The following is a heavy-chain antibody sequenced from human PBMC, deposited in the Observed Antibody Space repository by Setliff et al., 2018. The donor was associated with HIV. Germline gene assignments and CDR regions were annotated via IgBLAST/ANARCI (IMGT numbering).Heavy chain of an antibody. V-gene: IGHV4-59*11. D-gene: IGHD3-3*01. J-gene: IGHJ4*02. CDR1: GGSISSHY. Sequence: SETLSLTCTVSGGSISSHYWSWIRQPPGKGLEWIGYIYYSGSTNYNPSLKSRVITSIDKSKNQFSLKIDSVTAADTAVYYCARRPLFRVVIASVAKMEFDYWGQGTLVTVSS. CDR3: ARRPLFRVVIASVAKMEFDY. CDR2: IYYSGST.